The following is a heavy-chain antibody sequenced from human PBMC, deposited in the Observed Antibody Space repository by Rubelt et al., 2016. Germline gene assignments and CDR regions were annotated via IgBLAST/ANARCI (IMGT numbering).Heavy chain of an antibody. Sequence: GYTFTGYYMHWVRQAPGQGLVWMGWINPNSGGTNYAQKFQGRVTMTRDTSISTAYMELSRLRSDDTAVYYCARPRYWNYYGMDVWGQGTTVTVSS. CDR1: GYTFTGYY. D-gene: IGHD2-21*01. V-gene: IGHV1-2*02. J-gene: IGHJ6*02. CDR3: ARPRYWNYYGMDV. CDR2: INPNSGGT.